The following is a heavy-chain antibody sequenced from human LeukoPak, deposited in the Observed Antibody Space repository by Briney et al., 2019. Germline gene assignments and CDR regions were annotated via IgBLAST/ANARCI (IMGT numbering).Heavy chain of an antibody. J-gene: IGHJ5*02. CDR3: ARAHGDYVGWFDP. Sequence: PSETLSLTCTVSGGSISSSSYYWGWIRQPPGKGLEWIGSIYYSGRTYYNPSLKSRVTISVDTSKNQFSLKLRSVTAADTAVYYCARAHGDYVGWFDPWGQGTLVTVSS. V-gene: IGHV4-39*07. D-gene: IGHD4-17*01. CDR2: IYYSGRT. CDR1: GGSISSSSYY.